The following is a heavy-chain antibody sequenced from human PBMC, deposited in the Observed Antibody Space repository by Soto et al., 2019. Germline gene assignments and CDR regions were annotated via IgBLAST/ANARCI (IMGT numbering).Heavy chain of an antibody. CDR3: TRGQGGRYDGWFDP. CDR2: ISSGAIYI. D-gene: IGHD1-26*01. V-gene: IGHV3-21*01. Sequence: EVQVVESGGGLVQPGGSLRLSCNFTFSMYGMNWVRQAPGKGLERVASISSGAIYIKYADSVKGRFTISRDNAKNSVSLQMNSLRVDDTAVYFCTRGQGGRYDGWFDPWGQGTLVTVSS. CDR1: TFSMYG. J-gene: IGHJ5*02.